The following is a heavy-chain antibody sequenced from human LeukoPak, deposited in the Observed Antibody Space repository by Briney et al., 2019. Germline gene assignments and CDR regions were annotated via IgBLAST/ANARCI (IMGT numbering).Heavy chain of an antibody. V-gene: IGHV4-59*01. CDR1: GGSISNYF. CDR3: ASRGIAAAGIDY. D-gene: IGHD6-13*01. CDR2: IYYSGSS. J-gene: IGHJ4*02. Sequence: SETLSLTCTVSGGSISNYFWNWIRQPPGKGLESIGYIYYSGSSNYNPSLKSRVTISLDTSKNQFSLRLSSVTAADTAVYYCASRGIAAAGIDYWGQGTLVTVSS.